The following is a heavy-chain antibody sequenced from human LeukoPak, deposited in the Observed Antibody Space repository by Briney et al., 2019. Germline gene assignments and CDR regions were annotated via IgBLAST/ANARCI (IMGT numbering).Heavy chain of an antibody. D-gene: IGHD5-18*01. CDR1: GGTFSSYA. CDR2: IIPIFGTT. V-gene: IGHV1-69*13. CDR3: ARDRGGIRVWIHDY. J-gene: IGHJ4*02. Sequence: GASVKVSCKASGGTFSSYAISWVRQAPGQGLEWMGGIIPIFGTTNYAQKFQGRVTITAGESTSTAYMELSTLRSEDTAVYYCARDRGGIRVWIHDYCGQGTLVTVSS.